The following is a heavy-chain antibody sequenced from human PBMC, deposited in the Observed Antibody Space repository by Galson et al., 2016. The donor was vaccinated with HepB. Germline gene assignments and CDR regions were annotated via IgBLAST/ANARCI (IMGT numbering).Heavy chain of an antibody. D-gene: IGHD6-19*01. V-gene: IGHV2-70*01. J-gene: IGHJ4*02. CDR1: GFSLRTRGMC. CDR3: ARILSPTRYSSGCGYFAS. Sequence: PALVTPTQTLTLTCTLSGFSLRTRGMCVTWIRQPPGKALEWLALIDWDDDKYYSTALKTRLTISKDTPKKQVVLTMTNMDPVDTATYYCARILSPTRYSSGCGYFASGGQGTLVTVSS. CDR2: IDWDDDK.